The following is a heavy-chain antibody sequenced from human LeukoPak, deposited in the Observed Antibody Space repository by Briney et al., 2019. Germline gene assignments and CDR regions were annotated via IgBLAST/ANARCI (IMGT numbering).Heavy chain of an antibody. CDR2: ISSSSSTI. V-gene: IGHV3-48*01. J-gene: IGHJ4*02. CDR3: AKDKYELLLADYFDY. CDR1: GFTFSSYS. D-gene: IGHD3-22*01. Sequence: PGGSLRLSCAASGFTFSSYSMNWVRQAPGKGLEWVSYISSSSSTIYYADSVKGRFTISRDNSKNTLYLQMNSLRAEDTAVYYCAKDKYELLLADYFDYWGQGTLVTVSS.